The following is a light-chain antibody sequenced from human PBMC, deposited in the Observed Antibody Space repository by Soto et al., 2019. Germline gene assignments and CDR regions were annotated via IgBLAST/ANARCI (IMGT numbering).Light chain of an antibody. Sequence: QSVLTQPASVSGSPGQSITISCTGTSSDVGGYNYLSWYQQNPGKAPKLMIYEVSNRPSGVSNRFSGSKSGNTASLTISGLQAEDEADYYCSSYTSSSTYVFGTGTKLTVL. CDR3: SSYTSSSTYV. V-gene: IGLV2-14*01. CDR1: SSDVGGYNY. CDR2: EVS. J-gene: IGLJ1*01.